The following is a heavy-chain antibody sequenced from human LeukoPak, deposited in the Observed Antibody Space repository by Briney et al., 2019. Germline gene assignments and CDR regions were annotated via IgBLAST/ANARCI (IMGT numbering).Heavy chain of an antibody. CDR2: ISGSGGST. Sequence: GGSLRLSCAASGFTFTSYAMTWVRQAPGKGLEWVSGISGSGGSTDYADSVRGRFTISRDNPKNTLFLQMNSLRAEDTAVYYCAKVLNIYHYYGMDVWGQGTTVTVSS. CDR3: AKVLNIYHYYGMDV. J-gene: IGHJ6*02. CDR1: GFTFTSYA. D-gene: IGHD2/OR15-2a*01. V-gene: IGHV3-23*01.